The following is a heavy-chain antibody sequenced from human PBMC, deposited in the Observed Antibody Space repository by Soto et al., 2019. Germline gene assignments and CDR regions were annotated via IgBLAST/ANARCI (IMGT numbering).Heavy chain of an antibody. CDR3: ARDPYSITTYYYMDV. J-gene: IGHJ6*03. V-gene: IGHV3-33*01. CDR2: IWYDGSNK. CDR1: GFTFSSYG. D-gene: IGHD2-21*01. Sequence: GGSLRLSCAASGFTFSSYGMHWVRQAPGKGLEWVAVIWYDGSNKYYADSVKGRFTISRDNSKNTLYLQMNSLRAEDTAVYYCARDPYSITTYYYMDVWGKGTTVTVSS.